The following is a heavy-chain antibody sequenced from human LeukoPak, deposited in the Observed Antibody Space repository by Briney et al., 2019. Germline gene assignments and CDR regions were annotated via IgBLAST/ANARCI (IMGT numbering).Heavy chain of an antibody. CDR3: GIAAAGTLDY. Sequence: ASVKVSCKASGYTFIAYHMHWVRQAPGQGLEWMGRINPNSGGTNYAQKFQGRVTMTRDTSISTAYMELSRLRSDDTAVYYCGIAAAGTLDYWGQGTLVTVSS. CDR1: GYTFIAYH. CDR2: INPNSGGT. D-gene: IGHD6-13*01. V-gene: IGHV1-2*06. J-gene: IGHJ4*02.